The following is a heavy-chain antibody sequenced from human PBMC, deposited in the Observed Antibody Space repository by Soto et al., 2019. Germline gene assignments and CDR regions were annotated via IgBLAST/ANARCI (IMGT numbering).Heavy chain of an antibody. Sequence: PGGSLRLSCAASGFIFRDAWISWVRQAPGKGLGWSGRVKSKSEGGTTDYAALVKGRLTVSRDDSINTVSLQMDSLKMEDTAVYFCVAGSPFGYWGQGTLVTVSS. J-gene: IGHJ4*02. CDR2: VKSKSEGGTT. D-gene: IGHD2-21*01. CDR1: GFIFRDAW. V-gene: IGHV3-15*05. CDR3: VAGSPFGY.